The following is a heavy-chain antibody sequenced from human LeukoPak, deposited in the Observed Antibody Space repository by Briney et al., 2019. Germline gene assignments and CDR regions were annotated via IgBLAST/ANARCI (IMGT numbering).Heavy chain of an antibody. CDR2: ISGHCGST. CDR1: GFTFSSYA. J-gene: IGHJ4*02. V-gene: IGHV3-23*01. CDR3: AKALYSSRWGGYFDY. Sequence: GGSLRLSCAASGFTFSSYAMSWVSQPPGKGLEYVSAISGHCGSTYYADSVKGGFTISRDNSKNTLYLQMNSVRAEDTAVYYCAKALYSSRWGGYFDYWGQGTLVTVSS. D-gene: IGHD6-13*01.